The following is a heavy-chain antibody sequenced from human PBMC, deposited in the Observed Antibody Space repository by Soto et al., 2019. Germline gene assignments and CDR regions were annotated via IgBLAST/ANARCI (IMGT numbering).Heavy chain of an antibody. V-gene: IGHV4-38-2*01. CDR1: GYSISSGYY. J-gene: IGHJ4*02. D-gene: IGHD1-1*01. CDR2: IYQTGST. CDR3: ARGNSMDY. Sequence: SETLSLTCAVSGYSISSGYYWGWIRQPPGKGLEWIGSIYQTGSTYYNPSFKSRVTMSVDTSKNQFSLKVRSVTAADTAVYYCARGNSMDYWGQGTLVTVSS.